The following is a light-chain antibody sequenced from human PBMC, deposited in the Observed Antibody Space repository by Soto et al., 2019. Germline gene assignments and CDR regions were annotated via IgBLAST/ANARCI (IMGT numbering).Light chain of an antibody. CDR3: QQYNDYSAWT. V-gene: IGKV1-5*01. CDR2: DAS. Sequence: DIQMTQSPSTLSASVGDRVTITCRASQGISNWLAWYQQKIGKAPKLLIYDASILENGVPSRFSGSGSGSEFTLTISSLQPDDFATYYCQQYNDYSAWTFGQGTKVDIK. CDR1: QGISNW. J-gene: IGKJ1*01.